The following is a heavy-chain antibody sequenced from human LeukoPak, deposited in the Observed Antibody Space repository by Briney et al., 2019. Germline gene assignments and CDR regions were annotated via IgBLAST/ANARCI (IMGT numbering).Heavy chain of an antibody. Sequence: GGSLRLSCAASGFTFSSYAMSWVRQAPGKGPEWVSAISGSGGSTYYADSVKGRFTISRDNSKNTLYLQMNSLRAEDTAVYYCAKGTYEYSGYDLFDYWGQGTLVTVSS. CDR3: AKGTYEYSGYDLFDY. CDR1: GFTFSSYA. J-gene: IGHJ4*02. D-gene: IGHD5-12*01. V-gene: IGHV3-23*01. CDR2: ISGSGGST.